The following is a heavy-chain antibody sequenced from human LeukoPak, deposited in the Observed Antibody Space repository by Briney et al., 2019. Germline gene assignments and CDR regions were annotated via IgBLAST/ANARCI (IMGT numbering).Heavy chain of an antibody. V-gene: IGHV4-34*01. CDR3: ARGRGRRAVAGCYDY. D-gene: IGHD6-19*01. Sequence: SETLSLTCAVYGGSFSGYYWSWIRQPPGKGLEWIGEINHSGSTNYNPSLKSRVTISVDTSKNQFSLKLSSVTAADTAVYYCARGRGRRAVAGCYDYWGQGTLVTVSS. J-gene: IGHJ4*02. CDR1: GGSFSGYY. CDR2: INHSGST.